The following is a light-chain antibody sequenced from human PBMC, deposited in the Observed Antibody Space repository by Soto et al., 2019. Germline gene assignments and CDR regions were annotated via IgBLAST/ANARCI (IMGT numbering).Light chain of an antibody. CDR3: QQRSDWQYT. Sequence: EIVLTQSPSTLSLSPGGRATLSCRASQSVSLSLAWYQQKPGQAPRLLIYDATNRVAGVPARFSGSKSGADFTLTISTLQPEDFAVYYCQQRSDWQYTFGQGTKVDIK. V-gene: IGKV3-11*01. CDR2: DAT. J-gene: IGKJ2*01. CDR1: QSVSLS.